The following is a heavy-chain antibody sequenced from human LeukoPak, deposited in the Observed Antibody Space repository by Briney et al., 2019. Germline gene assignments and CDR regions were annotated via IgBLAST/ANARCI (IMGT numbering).Heavy chain of an antibody. CDR2: ISSGSRTI. CDR1: GFTFGSYS. J-gene: IGHJ4*02. D-gene: IGHD1-20*01. V-gene: IGHV3-48*01. CDR3: ARESITGHRDFDY. Sequence: GGSLRLSCAASGFTFGSYSMNWVRQAPGKGLEWISYISSGSRTIYYADSVEGRFTVSRDNAKNSLYLQMRSLRAEDTVVYYCARESITGHRDFDYWGQGTLVTVSS.